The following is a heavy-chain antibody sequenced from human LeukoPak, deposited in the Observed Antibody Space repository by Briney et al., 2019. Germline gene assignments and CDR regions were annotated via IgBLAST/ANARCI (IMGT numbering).Heavy chain of an antibody. CDR1: GYTFTTYA. D-gene: IGHD3-22*01. J-gene: IGHJ5*02. CDR2: INVGNANT. CDR3: ARVPYYYDNNWFDP. Sequence: ASVKVSCKASGYTFTTYAIHWVRQAPGQRLEWMGWINVGNANTKYSQKLQSRVTITRDTSASTAYMELSTLRSEDTAVYYCARVPYYYDNNWFDPWGQGTLVTVSS. V-gene: IGHV1-3*01.